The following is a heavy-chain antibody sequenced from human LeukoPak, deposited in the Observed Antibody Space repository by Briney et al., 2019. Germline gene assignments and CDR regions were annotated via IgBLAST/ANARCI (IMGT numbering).Heavy chain of an antibody. CDR1: GFTFSDYW. CDR2: IKQDGSEK. CDR3: ARGSPVDY. J-gene: IGHJ4*02. V-gene: IGHV3-7*01. Sequence: PGGYLRLSCVASGFTFSDYWMTWVRQAPGKGLEWVANIKQDGSEKYYVDSVKGRFTISRDNAKNSLYLQMNTLRAEDSAVYYCARGSPVDYWGQGTLVTVSS.